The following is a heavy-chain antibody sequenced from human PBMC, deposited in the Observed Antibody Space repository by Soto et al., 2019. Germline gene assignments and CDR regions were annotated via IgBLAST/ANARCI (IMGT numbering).Heavy chain of an antibody. D-gene: IGHD6-19*01. V-gene: IGHV1-18*01. CDR2: INPYNGKT. CDR3: ARGSDSLGW. CDR1: GYTFTSCG. J-gene: IGHJ4*02. Sequence: QVQLVQSGAEVKKPGASVKVSCKASGYTFTSCGITWVRQAPGQGLERMGWINPYNGKTNYGQKFQGRVSMTTDTSTSAAYMEVRSLRSDDTAIYYCARGSDSLGWWGQGTLVTVSS.